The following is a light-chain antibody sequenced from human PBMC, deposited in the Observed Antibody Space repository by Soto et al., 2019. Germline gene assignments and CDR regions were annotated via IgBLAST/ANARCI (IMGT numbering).Light chain of an antibody. CDR3: QSYDSSLSGVV. V-gene: IGLV1-40*01. J-gene: IGLJ2*01. CDR2: GNS. CDR1: SSNIGAGYD. Sequence: QSVLTQPPSVSGAPGQRGTISCTGSSSNIGAGYDVHWYQQLPGTAPKLLIYGNSNRPSWVPDRFSGSKSGTSASLAITGLQSEDEADYYCQSYDSSLSGVVFGGGTTLTVL.